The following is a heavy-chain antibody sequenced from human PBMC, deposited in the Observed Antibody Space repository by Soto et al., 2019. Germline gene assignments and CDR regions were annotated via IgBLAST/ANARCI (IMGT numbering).Heavy chain of an antibody. CDR2: IKQDGSEK. CDR1: GFTLSTYW. J-gene: IGHJ4*02. Sequence: LRLSCAASGFTLSTYWMTWVRQAPGKGLERVAVIKQDGSEKYYVDSVKGRFTISRDNAKNSLYLQMNSLRAEDTAVYYCATDWGGHWGQGTLVTVSS. V-gene: IGHV3-7*01. D-gene: IGHD3-16*01. CDR3: ATDWGGH.